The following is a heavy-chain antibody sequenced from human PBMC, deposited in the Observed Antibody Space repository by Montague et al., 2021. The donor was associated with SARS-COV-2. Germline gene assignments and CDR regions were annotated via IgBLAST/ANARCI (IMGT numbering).Heavy chain of an antibody. CDR3: ARLGDGVVPSPILGVGPYYSYYYSDV. CDR2: IHHGGST. D-gene: IGHD3-10*01. J-gene: IGHJ6*03. CDR1: GGSFSTYS. Sequence: SETLSLTCAVHGGSFSTYSWNWIRQPPGNGLEWIGEIHHGGSTNYNPSLKSRVTISADTSKNQFSLKLTSVAAADTAVYYCARLGDGVVPSPILGVGPYYSYYYSDVWDKGSTVSVSS. V-gene: IGHV4-34*01.